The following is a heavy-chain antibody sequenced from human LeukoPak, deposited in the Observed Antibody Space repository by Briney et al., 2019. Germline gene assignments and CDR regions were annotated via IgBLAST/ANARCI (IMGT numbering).Heavy chain of an antibody. D-gene: IGHD3-10*01. CDR1: GFTFHSYW. CDR3: ARVMQLAFDI. V-gene: IGHV3-7*01. Sequence: GGSLRLSCAASGFTFHSYWMSWVRQAPGKGLEWVANIKQDGSEKYYVDSVKGRLTISRDNSKNSLYLQMNSLRAEDTAVFYCARVMQLAFDIWGQGTMVTVSS. CDR2: IKQDGSEK. J-gene: IGHJ3*02.